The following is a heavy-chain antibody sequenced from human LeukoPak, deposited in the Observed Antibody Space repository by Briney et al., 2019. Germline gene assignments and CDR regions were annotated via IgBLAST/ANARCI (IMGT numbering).Heavy chain of an antibody. CDR3: AREDDYGSNSYDY. CDR2: INPNSGGT. CDR1: GYTFTGYY. Sequence: GAAVKVSCKASGYTFTGYYMHWVRQAPGQGLEWMGWINPNSGGTKYAEKFQGRVTMTRDTSISTAYMELSRLRSDDTAVYYCAREDDYGSNSYDYWGQGSLVTVSS. J-gene: IGHJ4*02. V-gene: IGHV1-2*02. D-gene: IGHD4-23*01.